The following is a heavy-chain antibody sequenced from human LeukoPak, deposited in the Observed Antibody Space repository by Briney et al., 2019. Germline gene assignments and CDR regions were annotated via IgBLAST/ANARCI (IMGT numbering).Heavy chain of an antibody. CDR1: GFTFSSYW. CDR2: INSDGSST. D-gene: IGHD6-6*01. V-gene: IGHV3-74*01. J-gene: IGHJ4*02. CDR3: ARSANFEYSGSPPPFDY. Sequence: GGSLRLSCAASGFTFSSYWMHWVRQAPGKGLVWVSRINSDGSSTSYADSVKGRFTISRDNAKNTLYLQMNSLRAEDTAVYYCARSANFEYSGSPPPFDYWGQGTLVTVSS.